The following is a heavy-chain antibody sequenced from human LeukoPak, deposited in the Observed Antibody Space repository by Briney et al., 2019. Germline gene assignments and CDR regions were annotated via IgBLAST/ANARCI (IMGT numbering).Heavy chain of an antibody. CDR1: GYSFTGFY. Sequence: GASVKVSCKASGYSFTGFYIQWMRQAPGRGLEWMGWINPNTGDTNSAPKFQGRITLTSDTSIRTAYMEISRLTSDDTAVYFCARSVPYSSPSSNRGQGTLVTVSS. CDR3: ARSVPYSSPSSN. D-gene: IGHD6-13*01. V-gene: IGHV1-2*02. J-gene: IGHJ4*02. CDR2: INPNTGDT.